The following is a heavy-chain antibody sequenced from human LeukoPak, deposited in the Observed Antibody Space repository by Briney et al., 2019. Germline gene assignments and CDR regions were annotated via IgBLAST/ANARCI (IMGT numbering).Heavy chain of an antibody. Sequence: TSETLSLTCTVSGGSISSRNYCWGWIRQPPGKGLEWIGNIYYRGGTYYNPSLKSRVTISVDTSKNQFSLKLSSVTAADTAVYYCARENPGIAAAGTWGSAFDIWGQGTMVTVSS. CDR3: ARENPGIAAAGTWGSAFDI. CDR2: IYYRGGT. J-gene: IGHJ3*02. V-gene: IGHV4-39*07. D-gene: IGHD6-13*01. CDR1: GGSISSRNYC.